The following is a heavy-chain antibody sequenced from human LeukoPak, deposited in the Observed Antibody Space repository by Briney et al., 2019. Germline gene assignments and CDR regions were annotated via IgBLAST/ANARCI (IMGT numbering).Heavy chain of an antibody. J-gene: IGHJ5*02. V-gene: IGHV3-21*01. Sequence: GGSLRLXCAASGFTFSSYSMNWVRQAPGKGLEWVSSISSSSSYIYYADSVKGRFTISRDNAKNSLYLQMNSLRAEDTAVYYCARDPGKAAAGGDNWFDPWGQGTLVTVSS. CDR1: GFTFSSYS. CDR2: ISSSSSYI. CDR3: ARDPGKAAAGGDNWFDP. D-gene: IGHD6-13*01.